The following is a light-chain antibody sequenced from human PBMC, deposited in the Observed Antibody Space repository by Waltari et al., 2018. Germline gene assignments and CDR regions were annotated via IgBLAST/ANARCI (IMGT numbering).Light chain of an antibody. J-gene: IGLJ2*01. Sequence: QSLLTQPPSVSAAPGQRISISCSGSSSNIGGHYVSWYQHLPGTPPKLLIYDNNKRPSGIPDRFSASKSGTSATLGITGLQTGDEANYFCGTWDSGLRTVIFGGGTKLTVL. CDR2: DNN. CDR3: GTWDSGLRTVI. CDR1: SSNIGGHY. V-gene: IGLV1-51*01.